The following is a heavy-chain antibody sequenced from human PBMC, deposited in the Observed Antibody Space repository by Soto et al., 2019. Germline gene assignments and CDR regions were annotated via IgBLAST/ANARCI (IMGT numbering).Heavy chain of an antibody. Sequence: GGSLRLSCAASGFTFSSYGMHWVRQAPGKGLEWVAVIWYDGSNKYYADSVKGRFTISRDNSKNTLYLQMNSLRAEDTAVYYCARLAYDSSGYYEYYFDYWGQGTLVTVSS. D-gene: IGHD3-22*01. CDR2: IWYDGSNK. J-gene: IGHJ4*02. V-gene: IGHV3-33*01. CDR1: GFTFSSYG. CDR3: ARLAYDSSGYYEYYFDY.